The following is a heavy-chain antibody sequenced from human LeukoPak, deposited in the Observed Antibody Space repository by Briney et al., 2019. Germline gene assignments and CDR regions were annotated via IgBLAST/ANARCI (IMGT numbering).Heavy chain of an antibody. CDR3: ARLRYGDSFLDV. Sequence: PSETLSLTCAVSGGSINTYYWSWIRQPPGKGLEWIGYIYTSGSTNYNPSLKSRVTISVDTSKNQFSLKLSSVTAADTAVYYCARLRYGDSFLDVWGKGTTVTVSS. V-gene: IGHV4-4*09. J-gene: IGHJ6*04. CDR1: GGSINTYY. CDR2: IYTSGST. D-gene: IGHD4-17*01.